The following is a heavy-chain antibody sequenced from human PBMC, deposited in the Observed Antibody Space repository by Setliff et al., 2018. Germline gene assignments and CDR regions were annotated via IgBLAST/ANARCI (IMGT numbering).Heavy chain of an antibody. CDR2: SNHSGST. CDR3: ARPHGGDYAFDI. V-gene: IGHV4-34*01. J-gene: IGHJ3*02. Sequence: PSETLSLTCAVYGDSFSDYYWSWIRQPPGKGLEWIGESNHSGSTSYNPSLKSRLTMSVDTSKNQFSLKLTSVTAADTALYSCARPHGGDYAFDIWGQGRMVTVSS. CDR1: GDSFSDYY. D-gene: IGHD3-16*01.